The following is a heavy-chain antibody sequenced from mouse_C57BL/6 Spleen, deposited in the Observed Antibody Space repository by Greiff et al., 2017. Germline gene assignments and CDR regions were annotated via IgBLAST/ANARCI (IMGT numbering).Heavy chain of an antibody. CDR1: GYTFTGYW. CDR2: ILPGSGST. V-gene: IGHV1-9*01. D-gene: IGHD2-5*01. J-gene: IGHJ4*01. Sequence: QVQLQQSGAELMKPGASVKLSCKATGYTFTGYWIEWVKQRPGHGLEWIGEILPGSGSTNYNEKFKGKATFTADTSSNTAYMQLSSLTTEDSAIYNCATYYSNSYYAMDYWGQGTSVTVSS. CDR3: ATYYSNSYYAMDY.